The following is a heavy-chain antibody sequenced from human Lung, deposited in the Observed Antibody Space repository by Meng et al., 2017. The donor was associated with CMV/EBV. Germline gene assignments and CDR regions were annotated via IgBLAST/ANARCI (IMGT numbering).Heavy chain of an antibody. CDR1: GYSFITND. Sequence: QLVQPGAEVKKPGASAMVSCNASGYSFITNDMHWVRQATGQRLEWMGWINAGNGNTKYSEKFQSRVTITRDTAASTAYMELSSLRTEDTAVYYCARTGCSSSSCYDYWGQGTLVTASS. D-gene: IGHD2-2*01. CDR2: INAGNGNT. J-gene: IGHJ4*02. CDR3: ARTGCSSSSCYDY. V-gene: IGHV1-3*01.